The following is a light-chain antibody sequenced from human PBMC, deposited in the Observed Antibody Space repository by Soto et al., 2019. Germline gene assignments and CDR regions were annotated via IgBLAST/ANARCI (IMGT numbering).Light chain of an antibody. CDR2: DSS. J-gene: IGKJ2*01. CDR3: QQRRNWYT. CDR1: QSVGRY. V-gene: IGKV3-11*02. Sequence: EMVLTQSPATLSLSPGDRATLSCRASQSVGRYLAWYQQRPGQAPRLLIYDSSNRVTGIPARFSGNGSGRDFTLTISSLEPEDFAGYYCQQRRNWYTFGQGTKLEIK.